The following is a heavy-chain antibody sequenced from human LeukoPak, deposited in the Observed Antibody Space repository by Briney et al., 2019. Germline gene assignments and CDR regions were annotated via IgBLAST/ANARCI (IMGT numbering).Heavy chain of an antibody. D-gene: IGHD7-27*01. CDR3: AKELGISYYYYGMDV. CDR2: ISYDGSNK. J-gene: IGHJ6*02. V-gene: IGHV3-30*18. Sequence: GGSLRLSCAASGFTFSSYGMHWVRQAPGKGLEWVAVISYDGSNKYYADSVKGRFTISRDNSKNTLYLQMNSLRAEDTAVYYCAKELGISYYYYGMDVWGQGTAVTVSS. CDR1: GFTFSSYG.